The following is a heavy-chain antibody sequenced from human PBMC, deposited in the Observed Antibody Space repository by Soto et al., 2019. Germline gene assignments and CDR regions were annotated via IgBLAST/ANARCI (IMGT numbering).Heavy chain of an antibody. D-gene: IGHD3-10*01. CDR1: GFTFSSYA. Sequence: GGSLRLSCAASGFTFSSYAMHWVRQAPGKGLEWVAVISYDGSNKYYADSVKGRFTISRDNSKNTLYLQMNSLRAEDTAVYYCARSYGSGSRYYYYYGMDVWGQGTTVTVSS. V-gene: IGHV3-30-3*01. CDR3: ARSYGSGSRYYYYYGMDV. J-gene: IGHJ6*02. CDR2: ISYDGSNK.